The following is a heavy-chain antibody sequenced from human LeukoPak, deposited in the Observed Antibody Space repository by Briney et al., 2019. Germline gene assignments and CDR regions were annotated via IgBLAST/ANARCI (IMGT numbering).Heavy chain of an antibody. Sequence: PSETLSLTCTVSSGSISNYYWTWIRQSPGKGLQWIGNIYYSGNTNYNPSLKSRVSISVDTSRNQFSLTLTSVTAADTAVYYCATSVGPYVSKNGFDVWGQGTMVTVSS. J-gene: IGHJ3*01. CDR1: SGSISNYY. CDR3: ATSVGPYVSKNGFDV. D-gene: IGHD3-10*02. V-gene: IGHV4-59*08. CDR2: IYYSGNT.